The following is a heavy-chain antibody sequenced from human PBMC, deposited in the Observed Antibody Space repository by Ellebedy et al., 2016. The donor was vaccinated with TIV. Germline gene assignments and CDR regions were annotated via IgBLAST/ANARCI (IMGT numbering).Heavy chain of an antibody. D-gene: IGHD3-10*01. CDR1: GGTFSRYG. CDR3: ARDRNYASGSYYRTPYYFDF. Sequence: ASVKVSXXASGGTFSRYGISWVRQAPGQGLEGMGWIKPHSGDTNYAQKFQGWVTMTRDTSMSAAYLEVSRLRSDDTAVYYCARDRNYASGSYYRTPYYFDFWGQGTLVTVSS. CDR2: IKPHSGDT. V-gene: IGHV1-2*04. J-gene: IGHJ4*02.